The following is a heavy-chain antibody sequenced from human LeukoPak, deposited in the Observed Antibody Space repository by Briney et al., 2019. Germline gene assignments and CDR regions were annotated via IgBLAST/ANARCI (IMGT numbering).Heavy chain of an antibody. CDR1: GFTFSSYS. CDR3: AKDLLGSGSYYNTPY. J-gene: IGHJ4*02. Sequence: GGSLRLSCAASGFTFSSYSMNWVRQAPGKGLEWVSSISSSSSYIYYADSVKGRFTISRDNSKNTLYLQMNSLRAEDTAVYYCAKDLLGSGSYYNTPYWGQGTLVTVSS. CDR2: ISSSSSYI. V-gene: IGHV3-21*04. D-gene: IGHD3-10*01.